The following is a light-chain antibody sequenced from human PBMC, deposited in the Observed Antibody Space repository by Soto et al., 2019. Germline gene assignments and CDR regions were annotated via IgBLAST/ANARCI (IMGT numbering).Light chain of an antibody. V-gene: IGLV2-14*01. CDR2: EVS. J-gene: IGLJ2*01. CDR3: SSYTSNNTQV. CDR1: SSDVGGYNY. Sequence: QSVLAQSASVSGSPGQSITISCTGTSSDVGGYNYVSWYQQHPGKVPKLMIYEVSSRPSGVSNRFSGSKSGNTASLTISGLQAEDEADYYCSSYTSNNTQVFGGGTKVTVL.